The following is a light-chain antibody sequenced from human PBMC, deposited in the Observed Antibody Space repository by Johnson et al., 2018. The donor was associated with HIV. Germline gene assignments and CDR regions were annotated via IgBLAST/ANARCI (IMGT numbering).Light chain of an antibody. CDR2: DNH. CDR1: SSNIGNNY. CDR3: GTWDSSLSAC. Sequence: QSVLTQPPSVSAAPGQKVTISCSGSSSNIGNNYVSWYQQVPGTAPKLLIYDNHKRPSGIPDRFSGSKSGTSATLGITGLQTGDEADYYCGTWDSSLSACFGTGTKVTVL. V-gene: IGLV1-51*01. J-gene: IGLJ1*01.